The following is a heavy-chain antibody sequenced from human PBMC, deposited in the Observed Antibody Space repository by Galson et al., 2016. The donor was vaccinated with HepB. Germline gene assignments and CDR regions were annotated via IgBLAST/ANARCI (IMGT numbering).Heavy chain of an antibody. Sequence: SLRLSCAVSGFTFSSYAMHWVRQAPGKGLEWVAVISYDGTTKYYADSVKGRFTISRDNPNNTLFLQMSSLRAEDTAVYYCARGESIFAPWGQGTLVTVSS. V-gene: IGHV3-30-3*01. CDR2: ISYDGTTK. J-gene: IGHJ5*02. CDR3: ARGESIFAP. D-gene: IGHD3-3*01. CDR1: GFTFSSYA.